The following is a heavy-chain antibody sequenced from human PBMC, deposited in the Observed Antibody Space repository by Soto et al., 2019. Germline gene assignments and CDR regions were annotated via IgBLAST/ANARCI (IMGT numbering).Heavy chain of an antibody. Sequence: SETLCLTCPFSGGSIGSGDYYWSWIRPPPGKGLEWIGYIYYSGNTYYNPSLKSQITISVDTSKNQFSLKLSSVTAADTAVYYCARGGSSSWYLNYYGMDVWGQGTTVTVSS. V-gene: IGHV4-30-4*01. CDR2: IYYSGNT. CDR3: ARGGSSSWYLNYYGMDV. CDR1: GGSIGSGDYY. J-gene: IGHJ6*02. D-gene: IGHD6-13*01.